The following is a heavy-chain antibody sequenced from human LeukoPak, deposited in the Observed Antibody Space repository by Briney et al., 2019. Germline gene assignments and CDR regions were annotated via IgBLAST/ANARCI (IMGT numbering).Heavy chain of an antibody. CDR3: ARATYYYYMDV. CDR1: GGSISSYY. CDR2: IYYSGST. Sequence: SETLSLTCTVSGGSISSYYWSWIRQPPGKRLEWIGYIYYSGSTNYNPSLESRVTISLDTSKNRFSLKLNSVTAADTAMYYCARATYYYYMDVWGKGTTVTVSS. J-gene: IGHJ6*03. V-gene: IGHV4-59*01.